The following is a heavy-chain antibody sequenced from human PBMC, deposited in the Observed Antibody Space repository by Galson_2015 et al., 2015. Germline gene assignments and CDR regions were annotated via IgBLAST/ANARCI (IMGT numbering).Heavy chain of an antibody. D-gene: IGHD2-2*01. CDR3: ARPSQDCSRASCPHNY. CDR1: GGSFSTYP. CDR2: ITPMFGTA. J-gene: IGHJ4*02. Sequence: QSGAEVKKPGESLKISCTASGGSFSTYPISWVRQAPGQGLEWMGGITPMFGTANYAQKFQGRVTITADTSTSTVYMEVTSLRSEDTAVYYCARPSQDCSRASCPHNYWGQGTLVTVSS. V-gene: IGHV1-69*06.